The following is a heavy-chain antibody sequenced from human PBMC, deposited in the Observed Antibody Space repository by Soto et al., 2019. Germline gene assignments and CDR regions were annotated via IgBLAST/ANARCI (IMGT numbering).Heavy chain of an antibody. CDR1: GGSISSGGYS. D-gene: IGHD2-8*01. Sequence: QLQLQESGSGLVKPSQTLSLTCAGSGGSISSGGYSWIWIRQPPGKGLEWIGYIYHSGSTYYNPSIKSRVTISGDRSKNQVSLKLSSVPAADTAVYYCASGHQMVRNYWGQGTLVTVSS. J-gene: IGHJ4*02. CDR2: IYHSGST. V-gene: IGHV4-30-2*01. CDR3: ASGHQMVRNY.